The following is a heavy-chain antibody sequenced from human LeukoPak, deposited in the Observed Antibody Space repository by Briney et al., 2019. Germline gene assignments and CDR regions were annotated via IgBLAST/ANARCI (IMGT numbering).Heavy chain of an antibody. Sequence: PGGSLRLSCAASGFTFSSYSMNWVRQAPGKGLEWVSYISTSSSAIYYADSVKGRFTISRDNAKNSLYLQMNSLRAEDTAVYYCARGGLGYCSGGSCYGNDYWGQGTLVTVSS. CDR2: ISTSSSAI. D-gene: IGHD2-15*01. J-gene: IGHJ4*02. CDR3: ARGGLGYCSGGSCYGNDY. CDR1: GFTFSSYS. V-gene: IGHV3-48*04.